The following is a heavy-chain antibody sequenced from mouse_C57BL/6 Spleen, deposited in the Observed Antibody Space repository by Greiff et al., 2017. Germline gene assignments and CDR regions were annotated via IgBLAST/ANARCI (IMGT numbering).Heavy chain of an antibody. CDR3: AREGGYGNFPSDY. J-gene: IGHJ2*01. D-gene: IGHD2-1*01. CDR2: ISDGGSYT. Sequence: EVMLVESGGGLVKPGGSLKLSCAASGFTFSSYAMSWVRQTPEKRLEWVATISDGGSYTYYPDNVKGRFTISRDNAKNNLYLQMSHLKSEDTAMYYCAREGGYGNFPSDYWGQGTTLTVSS. V-gene: IGHV5-4*01. CDR1: GFTFSSYA.